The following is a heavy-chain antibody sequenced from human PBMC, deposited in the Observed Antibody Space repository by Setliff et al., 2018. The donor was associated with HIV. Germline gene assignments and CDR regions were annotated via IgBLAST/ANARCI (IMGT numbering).Heavy chain of an antibody. Sequence: KTSETLSLTCDVSGYSINNIHYWGWIRQPPGKGLECLGNIYDGGTTYHNPSLKGRVTISIDTSKAQFSLKLISVTAADTAVYYCVRRDVSFLFGQFDSWGQGILVTVS. CDR1: GYSINNIHY. V-gene: IGHV4-38-2*01. J-gene: IGHJ4*02. D-gene: IGHD3-10*02. CDR3: VRRDVSFLFGQFDS. CDR2: IYDGGTT.